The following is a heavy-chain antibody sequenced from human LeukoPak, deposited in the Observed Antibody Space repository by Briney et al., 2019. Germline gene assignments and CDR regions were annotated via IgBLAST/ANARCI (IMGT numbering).Heavy chain of an antibody. CDR3: AKMAVGVAASYIDY. J-gene: IGHJ4*02. CDR1: GFTFSNYG. Sequence: GGSLRLSCAASGFTFSNYGMHWVRQAPGKGLEWVAFIRFDGNIKYYADSVKGRFTISRDNSKNTLYLQMNSLRVEDTAVYYCAKMAVGVAASYIDYWGQGTLVTVSS. CDR2: IRFDGNIK. V-gene: IGHV3-30*02. D-gene: IGHD6-19*01.